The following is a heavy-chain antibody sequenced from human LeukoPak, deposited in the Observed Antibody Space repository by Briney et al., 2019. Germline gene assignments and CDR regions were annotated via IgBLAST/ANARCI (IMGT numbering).Heavy chain of an antibody. CDR2: IYYSGST. V-gene: IGHV4-38-2*02. J-gene: IGHJ4*02. CDR1: GYSISSGYY. D-gene: IGHD6-19*01. CDR3: ARERPRGSGWFMGY. Sequence: SSETLSLTCTVSGYSISSGYYWGWIRQPPGKGLEWIGSIYYSGSTYYNPSLKSRVTISVDTSKNQFSLKLSSVTAADTAVYYCARERPRGSGWFMGYWGQGTLVTVSS.